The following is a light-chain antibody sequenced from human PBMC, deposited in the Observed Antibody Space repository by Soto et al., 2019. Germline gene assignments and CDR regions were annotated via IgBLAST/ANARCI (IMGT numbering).Light chain of an antibody. Sequence: EIVMTQSPATLSVSPGERATLSCRATQSVSSNLAWYQQKPGQPPRLLIYGASSRATDIPDRFSGSGSGTDFTLTISRLEPEDFAVYYCQHSGDFRWTFGLGTKVDIK. V-gene: IGKV3D-15*01. CDR2: GAS. J-gene: IGKJ1*01. CDR1: QSVSSN. CDR3: QHSGDFRWT.